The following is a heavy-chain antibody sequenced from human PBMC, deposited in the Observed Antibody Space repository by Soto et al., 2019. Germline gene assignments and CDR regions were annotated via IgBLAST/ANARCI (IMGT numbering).Heavy chain of an antibody. V-gene: IGHV3-73*01. Sequence: EVQLVESGGGLVQPGGSLKLSCVASGYTFSGSAFHWVRQASGKGLEWVGRLRGKANSYETAYAESVKGRFTISRDDSKNTAFLQMNSLKTEDTAVYYCTSRYCSSASCHTWGQGTRVTVSS. CDR1: GYTFSGSA. J-gene: IGHJ5*02. D-gene: IGHD2-2*01. CDR2: LRGKANSYET. CDR3: TSRYCSSASCHT.